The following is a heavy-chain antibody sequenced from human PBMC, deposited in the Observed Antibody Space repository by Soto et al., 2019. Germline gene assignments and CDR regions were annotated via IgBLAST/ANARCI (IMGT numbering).Heavy chain of an antibody. D-gene: IGHD2-2*01. CDR2: INAGNGNT. Sequence: QVQLVQSGAEVKKPGASVKVSCKASGYTFTSYAMHWVRQAPGQRLEWMGWINAGNGNTKYSQKFQGRVTITRDTSASTAYMELSSLRSEDTAVYSCARDDHQGYWGQGTLVTVSS. CDR1: GYTFTSYA. V-gene: IGHV1-3*01. CDR3: ARDDHQGY. J-gene: IGHJ4*02.